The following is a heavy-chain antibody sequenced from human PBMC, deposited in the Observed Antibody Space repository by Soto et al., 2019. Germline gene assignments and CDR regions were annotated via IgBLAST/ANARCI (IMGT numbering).Heavy chain of an antibody. J-gene: IGHJ4*02. Sequence: QVQLVQSRPEVKKPGASVKVSCKASGYIFTNFGITWARQAPGQGLEWMGWISAYNGDTKYAEKFQGRVTMTTDTSTTTAYMELRSLRSDATAVYYCAGGGDNFDYWGQGALVTVSS. CDR1: GYIFTNFG. D-gene: IGHD3-10*01. CDR2: ISAYNGDT. V-gene: IGHV1-18*01. CDR3: AGGGDNFDY.